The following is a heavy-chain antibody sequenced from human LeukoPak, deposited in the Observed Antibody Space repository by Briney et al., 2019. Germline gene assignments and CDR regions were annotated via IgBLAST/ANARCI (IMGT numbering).Heavy chain of an antibody. D-gene: IGHD3-3*01. CDR1: GGTFSSYA. CDR2: IIPIFGIA. CDR3: ARDGPGAIF. V-gene: IGHV1-69*04. Sequence: SVKVSCKASGGTFSSYAISWVRQAPGQGLEWMGRIIPIFGIANYAQKFQDRVTITADKSTSTAYMELSSLRSEDTAVYYCARDGPGAIFWGQGTLVTVSS. J-gene: IGHJ4*02.